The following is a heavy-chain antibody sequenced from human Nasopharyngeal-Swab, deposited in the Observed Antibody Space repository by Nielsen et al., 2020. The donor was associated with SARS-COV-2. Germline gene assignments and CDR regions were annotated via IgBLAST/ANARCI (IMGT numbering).Heavy chain of an antibody. CDR3: AIDRRNLIFTGFYDY. CDR1: GFTFSSYS. D-gene: IGHD3-9*01. J-gene: IGHJ4*02. CDR2: ISSSSSYI. Sequence: GESLKISCAASGFTFSSYSMNWVRQAPGKGLEWVSSISSSSSYIYYADSVKGRFTISRDNAKNSLYLQMNSLRAEDTAVYYCAIDRRNLIFTGFYDYWGQGTLVTVSS. V-gene: IGHV3-21*01.